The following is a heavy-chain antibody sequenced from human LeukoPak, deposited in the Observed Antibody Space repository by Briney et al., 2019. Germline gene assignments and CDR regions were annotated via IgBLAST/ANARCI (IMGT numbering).Heavy chain of an antibody. CDR3: ARVYYYGSGQSSYFDY. CDR2: INYSGST. CDR1: GGSISSYY. V-gene: IGHV4-59*01. D-gene: IGHD3-10*01. J-gene: IGHJ4*02. Sequence: SETLSLTCTVSGGSISSYYWSWIRQPPGKGLEWIGYINYSGSTKYYPSLKSRVTISVDTSKNQFSLQLASVTAADTAVYFCARVYYYGSGQSSYFDYWGQGSLVTVSS.